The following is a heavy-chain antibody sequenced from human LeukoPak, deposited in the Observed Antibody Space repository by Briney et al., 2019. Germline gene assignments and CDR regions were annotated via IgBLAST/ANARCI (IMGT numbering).Heavy chain of an antibody. V-gene: IGHV2-5*02. Sequence: SGPTLVNPTQTLTLTCTFSGFSLSTSGVGVGWIRQPPGKALEWLALIYWDDDKRYSPSLKNRLTITKDTSKNQVVLTMTNLDPVDTATYYCARSYGDYIFSRAFDIWGQGTMVTVSS. CDR1: GFSLSTSGVG. CDR2: IYWDDDK. D-gene: IGHD4-17*01. CDR3: ARSYGDYIFSRAFDI. J-gene: IGHJ3*02.